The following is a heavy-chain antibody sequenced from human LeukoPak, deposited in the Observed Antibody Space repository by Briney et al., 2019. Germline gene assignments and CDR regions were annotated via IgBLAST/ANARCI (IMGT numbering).Heavy chain of an antibody. D-gene: IGHD1-26*01. CDR3: ARAGGSYVAYDY. J-gene: IGHJ4*02. CDR1: GGTFTSYA. V-gene: IGHV1-69*05. Sequence: SVKVSCKASGGTFTSYAISWVRQAPGQGLEWVGRIIPIFGTANNAQKFQGIVTITTDEYTSTAYMELSSLRSEDTAVYYCARAGGSYVAYDYWGQGTLVSVSS. CDR2: IIPIFGTA.